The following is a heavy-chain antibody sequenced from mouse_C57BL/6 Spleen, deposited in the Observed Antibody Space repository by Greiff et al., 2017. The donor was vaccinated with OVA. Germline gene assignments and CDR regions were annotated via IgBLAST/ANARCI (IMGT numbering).Heavy chain of an antibody. CDR1: GFSLTSYA. CDR3: ARNSGTGTTWYFDV. CDR2: IWPGGGT. V-gene: IGHV2-9-1*01. J-gene: IGHJ1*03. D-gene: IGHD4-1*01. Sequence: VKLMESGPGLVAPSPSLSITCTVSGFSLTSYAISWVRQPPGKGLEWLGVIWPGGGTNYNSALNSRLSISKDNSKSQVFLKRNSLQTDDTARYYCARNSGTGTTWYFDVWGTGTTVTVSS.